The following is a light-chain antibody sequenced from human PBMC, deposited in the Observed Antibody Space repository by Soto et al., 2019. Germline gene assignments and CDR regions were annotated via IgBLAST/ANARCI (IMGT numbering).Light chain of an antibody. CDR2: NDN. CDR3: GGWDGTLNGPL. J-gene: IGLJ3*02. Sequence: QSVLTQPPSASGTPGQTVTISCSGGRYDIGRFSVNWYQQVPGTAPKLLIYNDNQRPAEVPERFSASESGTSTSLAISGLQSDDEANYFCGGWDGTLNGPLFGGGTQLTVL. V-gene: IGLV1-44*01. CDR1: RYDIGRFS.